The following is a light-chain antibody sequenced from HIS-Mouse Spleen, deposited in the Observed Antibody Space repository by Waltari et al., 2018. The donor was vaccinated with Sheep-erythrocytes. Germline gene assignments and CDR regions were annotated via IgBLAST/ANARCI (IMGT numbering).Light chain of an antibody. Sequence: QSALTQPASVSGSPGQSITISCTGTSSDGGSSNLVSWYQQHPGTAPKLMIYEGSKRPSGVSNRFSGSKSGNTASLTISGLQAEDEADYYCCSYAGSSTPWVFGGGTKLTVL. CDR2: EGS. J-gene: IGLJ3*02. V-gene: IGLV2-23*01. CDR3: CSYAGSSTPWV. CDR1: SSDGGSSNL.